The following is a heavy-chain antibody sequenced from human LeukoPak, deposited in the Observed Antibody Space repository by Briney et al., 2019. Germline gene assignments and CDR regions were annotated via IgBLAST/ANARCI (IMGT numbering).Heavy chain of an antibody. CDR1: GFTFSSYA. D-gene: IGHD3-22*01. CDR2: ISGSGGST. V-gene: IGHV3-23*01. Sequence: GGSLRLSSAASGFTFSSYAMSWVRQAPGKGLEWVSAISGSGGSTYYADSVKGRCTISRDNSKNTLYLQMNSLRAEDTAVYYCASWEYYYDSSGYSNWFDPWGQGTLVTVSS. CDR3: ASWEYYYDSSGYSNWFDP. J-gene: IGHJ5*02.